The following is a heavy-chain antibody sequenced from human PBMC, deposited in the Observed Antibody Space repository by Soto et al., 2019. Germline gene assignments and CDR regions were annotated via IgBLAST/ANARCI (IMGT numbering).Heavy chain of an antibody. Sequence: SVKVSFKASGGTFDRHTINWFRQAPGQGLEWMGGIIPIFSTPKYAQKFQGRVMLTADKSTSTAYMELSSLRYEDTAVYYCARGGLQAQGVQYNHYAMDAWGQGTTVTVSS. D-gene: IGHD4-4*01. CDR3: ARGGLQAQGVQYNHYAMDA. V-gene: IGHV1-69*06. CDR1: GGTFDRHT. CDR2: IIPIFSTP. J-gene: IGHJ6*02.